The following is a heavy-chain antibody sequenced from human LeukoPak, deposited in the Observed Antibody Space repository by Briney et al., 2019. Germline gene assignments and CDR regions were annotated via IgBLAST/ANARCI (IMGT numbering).Heavy chain of an antibody. J-gene: IGHJ4*02. V-gene: IGHV3-74*01. CDR1: GFTFSSYW. Sequence: GGSLRLSCAASGFTFSSYWMHWARQPPGKGLVWVSRINSDGSSTSYADSVKGRFTISRDNAKNTLYLQMNSLRAEDTAVYYCARDSGATSCFDYWGQGTLVTVSS. D-gene: IGHD1-26*01. CDR3: ARDSGATSCFDY. CDR2: INSDGSST.